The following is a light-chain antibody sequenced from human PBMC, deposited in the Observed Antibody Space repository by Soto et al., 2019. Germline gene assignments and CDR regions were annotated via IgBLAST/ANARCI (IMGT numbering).Light chain of an antibody. CDR2: GAS. J-gene: IGKJ1*01. Sequence: EIVLTQSPGTLSLSPGERATLSCRASQSVSSSYLAWYQQKPGQAPRLLIYGASRMAPGIPDRFSGYGSGTDCTLTISRLEPEDFAVYYCQQYARSPETFGQGTKVDFK. CDR1: QSVSSSY. CDR3: QQYARSPET. V-gene: IGKV3-20*01.